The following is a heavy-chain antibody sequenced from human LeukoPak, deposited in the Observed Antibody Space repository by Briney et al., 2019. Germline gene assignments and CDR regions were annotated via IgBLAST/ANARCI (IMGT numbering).Heavy chain of an antibody. V-gene: IGHV3-33*01. CDR2: IWFVGSNK. D-gene: IGHD6-13*01. J-gene: IGHJ4*02. CDR3: ARERIAAAGICDY. Sequence: GRSLRLSCAQSGFTFSSYGMHWVRPAPGRGLEWVAVIWFVGSNKYYADSVKRRFTNSRDNSKNTLYLQRNSLRAEDTAGYYCARERIAAAGICDYWREATLVTVPS. CDR1: GFTFSSYG.